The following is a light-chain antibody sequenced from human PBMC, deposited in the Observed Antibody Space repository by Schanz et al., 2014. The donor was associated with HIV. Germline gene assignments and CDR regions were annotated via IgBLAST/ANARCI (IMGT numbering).Light chain of an antibody. CDR1: QDISNY. Sequence: DIQMTQSPYSLSASVGDRVTITCQASQDISNYLNWYQQKLGKAPKLLIYDASNLETGVPSRFSGSGSGTDFTFTISSLQPEDIATYFCQQYGNLPFTFGGGTKVDIK. CDR2: DAS. V-gene: IGKV1-33*01. CDR3: QQYGNLPFT. J-gene: IGKJ4*01.